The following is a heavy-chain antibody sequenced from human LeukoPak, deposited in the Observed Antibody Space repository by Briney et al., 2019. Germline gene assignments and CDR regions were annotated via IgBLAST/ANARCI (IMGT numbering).Heavy chain of an antibody. V-gene: IGHV1-2*02. D-gene: IGHD3-10*01. CDR2: INPNSGDT. CDR3: ASRGGSGKYDFDF. J-gene: IGHJ4*02. CDR1: GYTFTGYF. Sequence: ASVKVSFKASGYTFTGYFIHWVRQAPGQGLEWMGWINPNSGDTNYAQKFQGRVTMTRDTSITTAYMELSSLRYDDTAVYYCASRGGSGKYDFDFWGRGILVTVSS.